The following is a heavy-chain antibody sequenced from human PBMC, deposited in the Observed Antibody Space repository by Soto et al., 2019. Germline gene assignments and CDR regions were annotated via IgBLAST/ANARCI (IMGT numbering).Heavy chain of an antibody. CDR3: ARGSSWWKDSVVVPAVLFDY. CDR2: IKQDGSEK. CDR1: GFTFSSYW. J-gene: IGHJ4*02. Sequence: EVQLVESGGGLVQPGGSLRLSCAASGFTFSSYWMSWVRQAPGKGLEWVANIKQDGSEKYYVDSVKGRFTISRDNAKNTLYMQMNSLRAEDTAVYYCARGSSWWKDSVVVPAVLFDYWGQGTLVTVSS. V-gene: IGHV3-7*01. D-gene: IGHD2-2*01.